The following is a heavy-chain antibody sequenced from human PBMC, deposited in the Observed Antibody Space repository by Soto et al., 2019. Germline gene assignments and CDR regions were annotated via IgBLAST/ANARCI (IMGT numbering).Heavy chain of an antibody. CDR1: GGSVNIGTYY. D-gene: IGHD2-21*01. V-gene: IGHV4-61*01. CDR2: IHYSGST. CDR3: TRGGDPYKTGQ. Sequence: SETLSLTCTVPGGSVNIGTYYRSWIRQPPGKGLEWIGFIHYSGSTNYNPSLKGRVTMSVDTSKNQFSLKLTSVNTADTAIYYCTRGGDPYKTGQWGQGTLVTVS. J-gene: IGHJ4*02.